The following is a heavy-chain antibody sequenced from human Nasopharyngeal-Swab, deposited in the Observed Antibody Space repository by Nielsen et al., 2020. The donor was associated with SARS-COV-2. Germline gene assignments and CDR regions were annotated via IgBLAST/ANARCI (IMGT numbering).Heavy chain of an antibody. CDR3: ARDGLDYDFWSAYFMDV. CDR1: GFTFNNYN. V-gene: IGHV3-21*01. Sequence: GGSLRLSCAASGFTFNNYNFNWVRQVPGEGLEWVSSISSSSSYIYYADSVKGRFTISRDNAKNSLYLQMNSLRAEDTAVYYCARDGLDYDFWSAYFMDVWGQGTTVTVSS. J-gene: IGHJ6*02. CDR2: ISSSSSYI. D-gene: IGHD3-3*01.